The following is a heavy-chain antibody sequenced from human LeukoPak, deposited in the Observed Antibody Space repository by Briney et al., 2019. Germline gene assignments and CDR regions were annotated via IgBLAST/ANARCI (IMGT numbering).Heavy chain of an antibody. CDR3: ARGAQWVLDY. Sequence: PGGSLRLSCAASGFIFSNYEINWVRQALGEGLEWVSYISTSGNDIYYADSVKGRFTISRDNAKNSLYLQLNSLRADDTAVYYCARGAQWVLDYWGQGTLVTVSS. CDR1: GFIFSNYE. V-gene: IGHV3-48*03. CDR2: ISTSGNDI. D-gene: IGHD1-26*01. J-gene: IGHJ4*02.